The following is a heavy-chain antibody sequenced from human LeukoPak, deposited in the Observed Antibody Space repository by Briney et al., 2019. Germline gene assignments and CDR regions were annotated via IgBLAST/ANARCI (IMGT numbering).Heavy chain of an antibody. CDR1: GFSVSNNY. V-gene: IGHV3-71*01. CDR3: ARQIRTTTDYLDY. J-gene: IGHJ4*02. CDR2: IRSKVYGGTT. Sequence: GGSLRLSCAASGFSVSNNYMTWVRQAPGKGLEWVGFIRSKVYGGTTEYAASVKGRFTISRDDSTSIAYLQMNSLKTEDTAVYYCARQIRTTTDYLDYWGQGTLVTVSS. D-gene: IGHD4-17*01.